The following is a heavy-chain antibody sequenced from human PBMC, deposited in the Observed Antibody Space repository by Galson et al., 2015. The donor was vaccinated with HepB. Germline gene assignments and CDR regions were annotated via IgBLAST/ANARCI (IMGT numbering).Heavy chain of an antibody. D-gene: IGHD6-13*01. CDR3: VKDLRIAAAGKDFDY. V-gene: IGHV3-64D*06. CDR2: ISSNGGST. CDR1: GFTFSSYA. J-gene: IGHJ4*02. Sequence: SLRLSCAASGFTFSSYAMHWVRQAPGKGLEYVSAISSNGGSTYYADSVKGRFTISRDNSKNTLYLQMSSLRAEDTAVYYCVKDLRIAAAGKDFDYWGQGTLVTVSS.